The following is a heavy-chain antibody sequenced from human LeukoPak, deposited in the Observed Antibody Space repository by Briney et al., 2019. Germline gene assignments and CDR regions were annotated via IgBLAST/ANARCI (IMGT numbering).Heavy chain of an antibody. J-gene: IGHJ4*02. CDR2: ISAYNGNT. CDR3: ARAEDYGDLPGALDY. Sequence: ASVKVSCKASGYTFTSYGISWVRQAPGQGLEWMGWISAYNGNTNYAQKLQCRVTMTTDTSTSTAYMELRSLRSDDTAVYYCARAEDYGDLPGALDYWGQGTLVTVSS. V-gene: IGHV1-18*01. D-gene: IGHD4-17*01. CDR1: GYTFTSYG.